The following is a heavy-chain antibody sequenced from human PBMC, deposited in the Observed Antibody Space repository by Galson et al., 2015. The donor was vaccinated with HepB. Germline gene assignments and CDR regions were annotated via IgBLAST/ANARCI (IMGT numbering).Heavy chain of an antibody. J-gene: IGHJ5*02. Sequence: CKASGYTFTGYYMHWVRQAPGQGLEWMGWINPNSGGTNYAQKFQGWVTMTRDTSISTAYMELSRLRSDDTAVYYCARVSPTYDILSGYYNYWFDPWGQGTLVTVSS. V-gene: IGHV1-2*04. CDR2: INPNSGGT. D-gene: IGHD3-9*01. CDR3: ARVSPTYDILSGYYNYWFDP. CDR1: GYTFTGYY.